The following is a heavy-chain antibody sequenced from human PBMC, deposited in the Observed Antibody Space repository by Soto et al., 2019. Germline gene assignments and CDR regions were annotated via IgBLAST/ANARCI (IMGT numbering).Heavy chain of an antibody. J-gene: IGHJ6*02. CDR1: GFTFSSYG. Sequence: GGSLRLSCAASGFTFSSYGMHWVRQAPGKGLEWVAVIWYDGSNKYYADSVKGRFTISRDNSKNTLYLQMNSLRAEDTAVYYCARDRAQLSLRYYYYGMDVWGQGTTVTVSS. CDR2: IWYDGSNK. D-gene: IGHD1-26*01. V-gene: IGHV3-33*01. CDR3: ARDRAQLSLRYYYYGMDV.